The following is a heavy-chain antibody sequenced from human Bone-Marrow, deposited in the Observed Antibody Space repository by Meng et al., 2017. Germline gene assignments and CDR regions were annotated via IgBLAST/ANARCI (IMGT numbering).Heavy chain of an antibody. J-gene: IGHJ4*02. V-gene: IGHV7-4-1*02. Sequence: ASVKVSCKASGYTFTSYAMNWVRQAPGQGLEWMGWINTNIGNPTYAQGFTGRFVFSLDTSVSTAYLQISSLKAEDTAVYYCARGPPTYYYDSSGYYWADYFDYWGQGTLVTVSS. CDR3: ARGPPTYYYDSSGYYWADYFDY. D-gene: IGHD3-22*01. CDR2: INTNIGNP. CDR1: GYTFTSYA.